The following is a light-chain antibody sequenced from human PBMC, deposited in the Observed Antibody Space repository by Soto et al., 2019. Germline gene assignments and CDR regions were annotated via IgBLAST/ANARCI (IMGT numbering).Light chain of an antibody. J-gene: IGKJ1*01. CDR3: QHRST. Sequence: EIVMTQSPATLSVSPGDRATLSCRASQSVSSNLAWYQQKPGQAPRLLIYGASTRATGIPARFSGSGSGTEFTLTISSLQSEDFAVYYCQHRSTFGQGTKVDIK. CDR1: QSVSSN. V-gene: IGKV3-15*01. CDR2: GAS.